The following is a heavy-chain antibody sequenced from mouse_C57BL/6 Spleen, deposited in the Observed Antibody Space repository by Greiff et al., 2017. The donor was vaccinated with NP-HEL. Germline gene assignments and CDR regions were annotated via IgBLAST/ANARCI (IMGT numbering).Heavy chain of an antibody. CDR3: AGYSNYTFYYAMDY. CDR1: GFSLTSYA. D-gene: IGHD2-5*01. V-gene: IGHV2-9-1*01. J-gene: IGHJ4*01. CDR2: IWTGGGT. Sequence: VQLQESGPGLVAPSQSLSITCTVSGFSLTSYAISWVRQPPGKGLEWLGVIWTGGGTNYNSALKSRLSISKDNSKSQVFLKMNSLQTDDTARYYCAGYSNYTFYYAMDYWGQGTSVTVSS.